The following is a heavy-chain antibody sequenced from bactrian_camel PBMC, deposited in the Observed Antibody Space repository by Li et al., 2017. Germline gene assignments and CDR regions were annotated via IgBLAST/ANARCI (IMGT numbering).Heavy chain of an antibody. D-gene: IGHD4*01. J-gene: IGHJ4*01. V-gene: IGHV3S1*01. CDR3: AREGDYDMGTRAFVY. CDR1: YTGDPHC. CDR2: INKAADGL. Sequence: HVQLVESGGGSVQAGGSLRLSCAASYTGDPHCLAWFRQAPGKGLEWVSAINKAADGLYYTDSVKGRFTISRDNAKNTLYLQLNSLNVEDTAVYYCAREGDYDMGTRAFVYWGRGTQVTVS.